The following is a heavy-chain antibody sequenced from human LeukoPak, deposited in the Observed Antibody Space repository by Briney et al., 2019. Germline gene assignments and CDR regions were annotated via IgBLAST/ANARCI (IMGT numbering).Heavy chain of an antibody. D-gene: IGHD1-26*01. CDR2: MNPNSGNT. V-gene: IGHV1-8*01. CDR3: ARGVGATGEFDY. CDR1: GYTFTSYD. Sequence: GASVKVSCKASGYTFTSYDINWVRQAPGQGLEWMGWMNPNSGNTGYAQKFQGRVTMTRNTSISTAYMELSSLRSEDTAVYYCARGVGATGEFDYWGQGTLVTVSS. J-gene: IGHJ4*02.